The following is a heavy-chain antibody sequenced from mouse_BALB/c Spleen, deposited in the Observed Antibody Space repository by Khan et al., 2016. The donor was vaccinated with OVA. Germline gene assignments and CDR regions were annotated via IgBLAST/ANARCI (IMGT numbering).Heavy chain of an antibody. V-gene: IGHV1-4*02. J-gene: IGHJ2*01. CDR2: INPRSGYT. CDR1: GYTFTSNT. Sequence: QVQLKQSAAELARPGASVKMSCKASGYTFTSNTMHWVKQRPGQGLEWIGYINPRSGYTDYNQKFKDKTTLSADKSSRTAYIQLSSLTSEDSAAYYCARRRGGYFFDYWGQGTTLTVSS. CDR3: ARRRGGYFFDY.